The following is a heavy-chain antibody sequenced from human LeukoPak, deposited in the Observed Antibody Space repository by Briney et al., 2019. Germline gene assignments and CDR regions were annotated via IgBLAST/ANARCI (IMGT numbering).Heavy chain of an antibody. J-gene: IGHJ4*02. CDR1: GFTVSSNY. V-gene: IGHV3-21*01. CDR3: ARDWNYGVFDY. Sequence: GGSLRLSCAASGFTVSSNYMSWVRQAPGKGLEWVSSISSGSSSIYYADSVKGRFTISRDNAKNSLYLQMNSLRAEDTAVYYCARDWNYGVFDYWGQGTLVTVSS. CDR2: ISSGSSSI. D-gene: IGHD1-7*01.